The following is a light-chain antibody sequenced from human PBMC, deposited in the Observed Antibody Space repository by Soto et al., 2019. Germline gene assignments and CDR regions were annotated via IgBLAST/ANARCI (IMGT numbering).Light chain of an antibody. Sequence: QSVLTQPASVSGSPGQSITISCTGTSNDVGGYNYVSWYQQYPDKAPTLIIYDVSNRPSGVSTRFSGSKSGNRASLTISGLRAEDEADYYCSSYTTTTTSCVFGTGTKVTVL. J-gene: IGLJ1*01. CDR2: DVS. CDR1: SNDVGGYNY. V-gene: IGLV2-14*01. CDR3: SSYTTTTTSCV.